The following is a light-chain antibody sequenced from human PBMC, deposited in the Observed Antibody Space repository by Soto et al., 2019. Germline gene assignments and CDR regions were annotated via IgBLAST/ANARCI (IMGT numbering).Light chain of an antibody. V-gene: IGKV1-5*01. Sequence: DIQMTQSPSTLSASIGDRVTITCRASQSISTSLAWYQQKPGKAPNLLIYAASSLERGVPPRFTGSGSGTEFTLTISSLRPDDFATYFCQQYRSYPWTFGQGTKVEIK. CDR1: QSISTS. J-gene: IGKJ1*01. CDR3: QQYRSYPWT. CDR2: AAS.